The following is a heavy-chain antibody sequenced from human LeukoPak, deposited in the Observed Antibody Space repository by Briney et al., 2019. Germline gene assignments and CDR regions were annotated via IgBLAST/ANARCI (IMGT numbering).Heavy chain of an antibody. V-gene: IGHV3-23*01. CDR2: ISGSGGST. CDR3: AEMGSITMVRGVMSY. CDR1: GFTFSSYA. J-gene: IGHJ4*02. D-gene: IGHD3-10*01. Sequence: PGGSLRLSCAASGFTFSSYAMSWVRQAPGKGLEWVSAISGSGGSTYYADSVKGRFTISRDNSKNTLYLQMNSLRAEDTAVYYCAEMGSITMVRGVMSYWGQGTLVTVSS.